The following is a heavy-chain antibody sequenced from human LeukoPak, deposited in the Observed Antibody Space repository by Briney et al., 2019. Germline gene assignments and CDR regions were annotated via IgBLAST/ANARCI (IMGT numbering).Heavy chain of an antibody. Sequence: PGGSLRLSCAASGFTFSSYWMSWVRQAPGKGLEWVANIKQDGSEKYYVDSVKGRFTISRDNAKNSLYPQMNSLRAEDTAVYYCARDRYGSGSYYFDYWGQGTLVTVSS. J-gene: IGHJ4*02. V-gene: IGHV3-7*01. CDR1: GFTFSSYW. CDR2: IKQDGSEK. CDR3: ARDRYGSGSYYFDY. D-gene: IGHD3-10*01.